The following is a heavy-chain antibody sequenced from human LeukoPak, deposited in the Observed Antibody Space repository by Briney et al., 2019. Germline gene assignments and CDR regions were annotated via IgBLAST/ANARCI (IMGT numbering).Heavy chain of an antibody. CDR2: IIPIFGTA. CDR1: GGTFSSYA. J-gene: IGHJ5*02. CDR3: ATVRSLRYFDWPPHFDP. V-gene: IGHV1-69*06. D-gene: IGHD3-9*01. Sequence: ASVKVSCKASGGTFSSYAISWVRQAPGQGLEWMGGIIPIFGTANYAQKFQGRVTITADKSTSTAYMELSSLRSEDTAVYYCATVRSLRYFDWPPHFDPWGQGTLVTVSS.